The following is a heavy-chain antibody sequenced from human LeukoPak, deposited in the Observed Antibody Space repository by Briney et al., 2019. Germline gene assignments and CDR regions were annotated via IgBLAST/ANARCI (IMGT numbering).Heavy chain of an antibody. V-gene: IGHV3-64*01. D-gene: IGHD1-14*01. Sequence: PGGSLRLSCAASRFTFSNYAMHWVRQAPGKGLEHVSAISSNGGNTLYANSVKGRFTISRDNSKNTLYLQMGSLRAEDMAVYYCARLPVDAFDIRGQGTMVTVSS. CDR2: ISSNGGNT. J-gene: IGHJ3*02. CDR3: ARLPVDAFDI. CDR1: RFTFSNYA.